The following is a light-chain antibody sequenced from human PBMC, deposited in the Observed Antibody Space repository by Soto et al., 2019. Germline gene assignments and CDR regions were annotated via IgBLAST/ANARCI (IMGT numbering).Light chain of an antibody. J-gene: IGKJ2*02. Sequence: DIQMTQSPSSLSASVGDRVTITCRASQSISSYLNWYQQKPGKAPKLLIYAASSLQSGVPSRFSGSGSGTDFTHTISSLQPEDFATYYCQQSYSTPCTFGQGTKLEIK. CDR1: QSISSY. CDR3: QQSYSTPCT. V-gene: IGKV1-39*01. CDR2: AAS.